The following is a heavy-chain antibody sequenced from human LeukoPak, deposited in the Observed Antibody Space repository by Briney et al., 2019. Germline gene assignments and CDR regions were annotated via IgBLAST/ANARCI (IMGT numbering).Heavy chain of an antibody. CDR2: IFYSGST. CDR3: AHSARMYSSAFS. CDR1: GGSISGSNFY. D-gene: IGHD6-6*01. V-gene: IGHV4-39*01. J-gene: IGHJ5*02. Sequence: SETLSLTCTVSGGSISGSNFYWGWVRQPPGKGLEWIGNIFYSGSTYYNPSLKSRVTISVDTSKNQFSLRLNSVTAADTAVYYCAHSARMYSSAFSWGQGTLVTVSS.